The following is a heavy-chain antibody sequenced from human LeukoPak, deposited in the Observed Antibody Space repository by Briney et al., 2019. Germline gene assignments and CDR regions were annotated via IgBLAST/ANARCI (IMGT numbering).Heavy chain of an antibody. CDR3: AKGELWFGELLSPHLDY. Sequence: PGGSLRLSCAASGFTFSSYAMSWVRQAPGKGLEWVSAISGSGGSTYYADSVKGRFTISRDNSKNTLYLQMNSLRAEDTAVYYCAKGELWFGELLSPHLDYWGQGTLVTVSS. V-gene: IGHV3-23*01. CDR1: GFTFSSYA. J-gene: IGHJ4*02. D-gene: IGHD3-10*01. CDR2: ISGSGGST.